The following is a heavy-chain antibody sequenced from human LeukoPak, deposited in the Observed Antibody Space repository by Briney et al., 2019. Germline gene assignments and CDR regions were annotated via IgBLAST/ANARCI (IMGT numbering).Heavy chain of an antibody. CDR3: AREGGFYRPLDY. CDR1: GGSVTSTNW. D-gene: IGHD3-3*01. CDR2: VHLDGRT. V-gene: IGHV4-4*02. J-gene: IGHJ4*02. Sequence: SGTLSLTCGVSGGSVTSTNWWTWVRQPPGKGLEWIGEVHLDGRTNYNPSLKSRLTMSVDLSENHISLKLTSVTAADTAVYYCAREGGFYRPLDYSGQGTLVTVSS.